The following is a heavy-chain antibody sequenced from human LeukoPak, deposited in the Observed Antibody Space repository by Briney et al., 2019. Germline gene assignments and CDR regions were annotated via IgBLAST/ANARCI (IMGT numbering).Heavy chain of an antibody. CDR1: GGPFSGYY. CDR2: INHSGST. CDR3: ARAPGWTTVVRPFDY. V-gene: IGHV4-34*01. Sequence: SETLSLTCAVYGGPFSGYYWSWIRQPPGKGLEWIGEINHSGSTNYNPSLKSRVTISVDTSKNQSSLKVSSVTAADTAVYYCARAPGWTTVVRPFDYWGQGALVTVSS. D-gene: IGHD4-17*01. J-gene: IGHJ4*02.